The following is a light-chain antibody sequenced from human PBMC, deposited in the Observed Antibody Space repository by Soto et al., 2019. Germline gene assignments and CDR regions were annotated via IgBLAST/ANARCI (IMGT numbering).Light chain of an antibody. CDR3: SSYTSTSHYV. J-gene: IGLJ1*01. Sequence: QSALTQPASVSGSPGQSITISCTGTSSDFGGYTYVSWYQQHPGKAPKLMIFDATSRPSGVSNRFSGSKSDITASLTIAGLQAEDEADYYCSSYTSTSHYVFGTGTKVTVL. V-gene: IGLV2-14*03. CDR2: DAT. CDR1: SSDFGGYTY.